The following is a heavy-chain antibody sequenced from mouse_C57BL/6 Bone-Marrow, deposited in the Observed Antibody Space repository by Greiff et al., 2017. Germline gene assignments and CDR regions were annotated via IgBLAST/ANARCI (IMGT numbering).Heavy chain of an antibody. Sequence: VQLQQSGAELVRPGASVKLSCTASGFNIKDYYMHWVKQRPEQGLEWIGRIDPEDGDTEYAPKFQGKATMTAATSSNTAYLQLSSLTSEDTSVYYCTTRYYSNFPYAMDYWGQGTSVTVSS. J-gene: IGHJ4*01. CDR1: GFNIKDYY. CDR2: IDPEDGDT. CDR3: TTRYYSNFPYAMDY. D-gene: IGHD2-5*01. V-gene: IGHV14-1*01.